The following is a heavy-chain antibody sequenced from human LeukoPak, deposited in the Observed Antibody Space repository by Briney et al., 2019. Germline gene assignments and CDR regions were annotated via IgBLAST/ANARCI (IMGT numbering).Heavy chain of an antibody. CDR1: GFTFGSYG. CDR3: ARGGSGSWYPFDY. CDR2: IWYDGSNK. V-gene: IGHV3-33*01. D-gene: IGHD6-13*01. Sequence: PGGSLRLSCAASGFTFGSYGMHWVRQAPGKGLERVAAIWYDGSNKYYADSVKGRFTISRDNSKNTLYLQMNSLRAEDTAVYYCARGGSGSWYPFDYWGQGTLVTVSS. J-gene: IGHJ4*02.